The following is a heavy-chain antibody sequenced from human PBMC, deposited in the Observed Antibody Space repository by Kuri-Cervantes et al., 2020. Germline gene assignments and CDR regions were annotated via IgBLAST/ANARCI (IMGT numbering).Heavy chain of an antibody. V-gene: IGHV3-21*01. CDR2: ISSSSSYI. Sequence: GGSPRLSCAASGFTFSSYSMNWVRQAPGKGLEWVSSISSSSSYIYYADSVKGRFTISRDNAKNSLYLQMNSLRAEDTAVYYCAHTGERDFDYWGQGTLVTVSS. CDR3: AHTGERDFDY. J-gene: IGHJ4*02. CDR1: GFTFSSYS. D-gene: IGHD7-27*01.